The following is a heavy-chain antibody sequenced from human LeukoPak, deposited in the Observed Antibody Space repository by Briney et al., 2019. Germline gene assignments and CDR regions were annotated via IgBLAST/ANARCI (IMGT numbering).Heavy chain of an antibody. Sequence: PGGSLRLSCATSGFTFSSSWMSWVRQVPGKGLEWISLISWNSGTIGYADSVKGRFTISRDNANNFLYLQMNSLRAEDTALYYCARAYKDRSLAGKKEFFQHWGQGTLVTVSS. D-gene: IGHD6-19*01. CDR1: GFTFSSSW. CDR3: ARAYKDRSLAGKKEFFQH. CDR2: ISWNSGTI. J-gene: IGHJ1*01. V-gene: IGHV3-9*01.